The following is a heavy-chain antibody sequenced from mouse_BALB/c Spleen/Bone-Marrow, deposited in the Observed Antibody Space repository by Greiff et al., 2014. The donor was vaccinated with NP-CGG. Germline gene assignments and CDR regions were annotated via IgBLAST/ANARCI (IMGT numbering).Heavy chain of an antibody. CDR2: IWGGGST. CDR1: GFSLSRYS. V-gene: IGHV2-6-4*01. CDR3: ARLDGNYGYYVDY. D-gene: IGHD2-1*01. J-gene: IGHJ2*01. Sequence: QVQLKESGPGLVAPSQSLSITCTVSGFSLSRYSVHWVRQPPGKGLEWLGMIWGGGSTDYNSALKSRLSLSKDNSKSQVFLKMNSLQTDDAATYYCARLDGNYGYYVDYWGQGTTLTVSS.